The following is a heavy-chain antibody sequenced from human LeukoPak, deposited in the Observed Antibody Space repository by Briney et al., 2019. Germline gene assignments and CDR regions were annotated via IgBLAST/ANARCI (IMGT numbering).Heavy chain of an antibody. Sequence: GGSLRLSCAASGFTFKNYGLHWVRQAPGKGLEWVALTWYDGSKEYYADSVKGRFTISRDNSKNALYLQMNSLEAEDTAMYYCARDLDRATPTPDYWGQGTLVTVSS. CDR2: TWYDGSKE. CDR1: GFTFKNYG. V-gene: IGHV3-33*01. J-gene: IGHJ4*02. CDR3: ARDLDRATPTPDY. D-gene: IGHD2-15*01.